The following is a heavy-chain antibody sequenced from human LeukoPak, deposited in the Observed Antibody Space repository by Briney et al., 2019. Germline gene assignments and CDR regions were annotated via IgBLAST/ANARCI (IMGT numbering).Heavy chain of an antibody. CDR2: ISPNSGGT. CDR3: ARDLIAAAEGDI. CDR1: GYTFTGYY. D-gene: IGHD6-13*01. V-gene: IGHV1-2*06. Sequence: GASVKVSCKXSGYTFTGYYMHWARQAPGQGLEWMGRISPNSGGTNYTQKFQGRVTMTRDTSISTAYMELSRLRSDDTAVYYCARDLIAAAEGDIWGQGTMVTVSS. J-gene: IGHJ3*02.